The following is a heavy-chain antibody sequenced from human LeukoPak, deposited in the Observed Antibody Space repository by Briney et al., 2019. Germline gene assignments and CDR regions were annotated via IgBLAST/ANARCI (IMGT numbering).Heavy chain of an antibody. Sequence: PSETLSLTCAVYGVSFSDYYWSWIRQPPGKGLEWIGYIYDSGSTNYNPSLKSRVTISVDTSKNQFSLKLSSVTAADTAVYYCACLTTADAFDIWGQGTMVTVSS. CDR1: GVSFSDYY. J-gene: IGHJ3*02. D-gene: IGHD3-22*01. CDR2: IYDSGST. V-gene: IGHV4-59*01. CDR3: ACLTTADAFDI.